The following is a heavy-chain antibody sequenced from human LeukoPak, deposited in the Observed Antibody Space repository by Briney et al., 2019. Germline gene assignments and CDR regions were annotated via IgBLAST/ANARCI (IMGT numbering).Heavy chain of an antibody. CDR1: GFTFSSYG. J-gene: IGHJ3*02. D-gene: IGHD5-12*01. Sequence: GGSLRLSCAASGFTFSSYGMHWVRQAPGKGLEWMAFIRYDGSNKYYADSVKGRFTISRDNSKNTLYLQMNSLRAEDTAVYYCAKVGVATTRYDAFDIWGQGTMVTVSS. V-gene: IGHV3-30*02. CDR3: AKVGVATTRYDAFDI. CDR2: IRYDGSNK.